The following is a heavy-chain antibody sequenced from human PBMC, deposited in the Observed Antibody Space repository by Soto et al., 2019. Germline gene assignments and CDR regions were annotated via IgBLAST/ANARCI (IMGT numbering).Heavy chain of an antibody. Sequence: QVQPQQWGAGLLKPSETLSLTCAVYGGSFSGYYWSWIRQPPGEGLEWIGEINHSGSTNYNPSLKSRVTISVDTSKNQFSLKLSSVTAADTAVYYCARVTTPHYFDYWGQGTLVTVSS. J-gene: IGHJ4*02. CDR1: GGSFSGYY. V-gene: IGHV4-34*01. D-gene: IGHD1-1*01. CDR2: INHSGST. CDR3: ARVTTPHYFDY.